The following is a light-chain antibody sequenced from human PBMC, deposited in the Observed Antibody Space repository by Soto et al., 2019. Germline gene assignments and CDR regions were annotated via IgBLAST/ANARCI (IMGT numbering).Light chain of an antibody. CDR2: EDN. CDR1: SGSIASNY. Sequence: NFMLTQPHSVSESPGKTVTISCTGSSGSIASNYVQWYQQRPGSAPTIVIYEDNQRPSGVPDRFSGSIDSSSNSASLTISGLRTEDEADYYCQSYDDINGAVVFGGGTKVTVL. V-gene: IGLV6-57*02. J-gene: IGLJ2*01. CDR3: QSYDDINGAVV.